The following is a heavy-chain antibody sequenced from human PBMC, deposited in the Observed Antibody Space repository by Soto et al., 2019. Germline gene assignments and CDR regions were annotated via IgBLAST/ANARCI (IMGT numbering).Heavy chain of an antibody. Sequence: ASVKVSCKASGYTFTGYAMHWVRQAPGQRLEWMGWINAGNGNTKYSQKFQGRVTITRDTSASTAYMELSSLRSEDTAVYYCAGSIVVVTALDYWGQGTLVTVSS. V-gene: IGHV1-3*01. CDR2: INAGNGNT. CDR1: GYTFTGYA. D-gene: IGHD2-21*02. CDR3: AGSIVVVTALDY. J-gene: IGHJ4*02.